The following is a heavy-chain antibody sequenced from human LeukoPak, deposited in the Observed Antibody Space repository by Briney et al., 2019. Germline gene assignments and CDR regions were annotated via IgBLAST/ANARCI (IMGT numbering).Heavy chain of an antibody. CDR1: GFTFSSYG. CDR3: ARDHAGSGDYFDY. J-gene: IGHJ4*02. V-gene: IGHV3-7*01. D-gene: IGHD3-10*01. CDR2: IKQDGSEK. Sequence: PEGSLRLSCAASGFTFSSYGMYWVRQAPGKGLEWVANIKQDGSEKYYVDSVKGRFTISRDNAKNSLYLQMNRLRAEDTAVYYCARDHAGSGDYFDYWGQGILVTVSS.